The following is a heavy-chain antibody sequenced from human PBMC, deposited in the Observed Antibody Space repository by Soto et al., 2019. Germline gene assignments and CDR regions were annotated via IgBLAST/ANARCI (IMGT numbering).Heavy chain of an antibody. CDR3: AGQRLGYCTNGVCYSADY. CDR2: IYYSGST. Sequence: SETLSLTCTVSGGSISSGDYYWSWIRQPPGKGLEWIGYIYYSGSTYYNPSLKSRVTISVDTSKNQFSLKLSSVTAADTAVYYCAGQRLGYCTNGVCYSADYWGQGXLVTVYS. D-gene: IGHD2-8*01. J-gene: IGHJ4*02. CDR1: GGSISSGDYY. V-gene: IGHV4-30-4*01.